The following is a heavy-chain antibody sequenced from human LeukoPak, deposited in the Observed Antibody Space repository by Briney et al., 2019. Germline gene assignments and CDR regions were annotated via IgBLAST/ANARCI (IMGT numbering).Heavy chain of an antibody. Sequence: GASVKVSCKASGYTFTGYYMHWVRQAPGQGLEWIGWINPNSGGTNYAQKFQGRVTMTRDTSISTAYMELSRLRSDDTAVYYCVRDLAAAGSFDYWGQGTLVTVSS. V-gene: IGHV1-2*02. D-gene: IGHD6-13*01. CDR2: INPNSGGT. CDR3: VRDLAAAGSFDY. J-gene: IGHJ4*02. CDR1: GYTFTGYY.